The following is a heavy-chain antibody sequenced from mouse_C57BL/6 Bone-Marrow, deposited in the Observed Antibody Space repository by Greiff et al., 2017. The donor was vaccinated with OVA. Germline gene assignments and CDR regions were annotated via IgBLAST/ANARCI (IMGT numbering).Heavy chain of an antibody. D-gene: IGHD1-1*01. J-gene: IGHJ4*01. CDR2: INPSNGGT. CDR1: GYTFTSYW. CDR3: ARYYYGSRRAMDY. V-gene: IGHV1-53*01. Sequence: VQLVESGTELVKPGASVKLSCKASGYTFTSYWMHWVKQRPGQGLEWIGNINPSNGGTNYNEKFKSKATLTVDKSSSTAYMQLSSLTSEDSAVYYCARYYYGSRRAMDYWGQGTSVTVSS.